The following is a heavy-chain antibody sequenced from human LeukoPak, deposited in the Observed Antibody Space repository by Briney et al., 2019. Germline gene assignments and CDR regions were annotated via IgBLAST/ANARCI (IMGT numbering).Heavy chain of an antibody. Sequence: GGSLRLSCAAFGLTFSTYSMHWVRQAPGKGLEWVAFIRSDGNNKYYADSVKGRFTISRDNSKNTLYLQMNSLRAEDTAVYYCARNSGSPDYWGQGTLVTVSS. V-gene: IGHV3-30*02. D-gene: IGHD3-10*01. CDR3: ARNSGSPDY. CDR1: GLTFSTYS. J-gene: IGHJ4*02. CDR2: IRSDGNNK.